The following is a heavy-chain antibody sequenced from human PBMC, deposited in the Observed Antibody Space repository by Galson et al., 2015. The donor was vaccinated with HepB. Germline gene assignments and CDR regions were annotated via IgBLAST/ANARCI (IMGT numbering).Heavy chain of an antibody. CDR2: ISWNSGSI. CDR1: GFTFDDYA. J-gene: IGHJ6*03. V-gene: IGHV3-9*01. Sequence: SLRLSCAASGFTFDDYAMHWVRQAPGKGLEWVSGISWNSGSIGYADAVKGRFTISRDNAKNSLYLQMNSLRAEDTALYYCAKVAAAGSYYYYYYMDVWGKGTTVTVSS. CDR3: AKVAAAGSYYYYYYMDV. D-gene: IGHD6-13*01.